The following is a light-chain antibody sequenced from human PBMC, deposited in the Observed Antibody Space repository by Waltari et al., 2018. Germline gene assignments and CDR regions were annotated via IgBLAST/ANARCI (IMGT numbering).Light chain of an antibody. J-gene: IGKJ1*01. CDR3: QSDGNSPPEWT. CDR2: GAS. V-gene: IGKV3-20*01. Sequence: DIVLTQSPGTLSLSPGERATLSCRASQSVSSSYLAWYPQKPGQAPRLLIYGASSRATGIPARFSGSGSGTDFTLTISRLGAEDFALYYCQSDGNSPPEWTFGQGTKVEIK. CDR1: QSVSSSY.